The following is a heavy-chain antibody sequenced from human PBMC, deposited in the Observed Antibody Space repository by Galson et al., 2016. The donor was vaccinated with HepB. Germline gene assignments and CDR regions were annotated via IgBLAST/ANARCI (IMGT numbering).Heavy chain of an antibody. D-gene: IGHD1-14*01. J-gene: IGHJ3*01. CDR3: AISDNRNRDDAFEL. Sequence: TLSLTCSVSGGSINTGGFYWSWIRQKPGKGLEWIGYVYYSGTTSYNPSLKGRVAVSADTTKNQFSLRLTSVTAADTAIYYCAISDNRNRDDAFELWGPGTVVTVSS. V-gene: IGHV4-31*03. CDR1: GGSINTGGFY. CDR2: VYYSGTT.